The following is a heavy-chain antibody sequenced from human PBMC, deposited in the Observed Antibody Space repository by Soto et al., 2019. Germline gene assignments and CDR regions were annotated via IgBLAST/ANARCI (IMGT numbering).Heavy chain of an antibody. V-gene: IGHV3-48*01. Sequence: GGSLRLSCAASGFTFSSYSINWVRQAPGKGLEWVSYTSTSGSTIYYADSVKGRFTISRDNARNSVYLQVNSLRAEDTAVYYCAREGGMDVWGQGTTVTVSS. J-gene: IGHJ6*02. CDR1: GFTFSSYS. CDR2: TSTSGSTI. CDR3: AREGGMDV.